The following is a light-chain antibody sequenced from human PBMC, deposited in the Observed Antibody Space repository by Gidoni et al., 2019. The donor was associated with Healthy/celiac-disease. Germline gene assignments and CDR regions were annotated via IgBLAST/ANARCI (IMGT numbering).Light chain of an antibody. CDR3: QQRSNWPLT. CDR1: QSVSSY. J-gene: IGKJ4*01. CDR2: DAS. V-gene: IGKV3-11*01. Sequence: ELVLTQPPATLSLSPGERATLSCRASQSVSSYLAWYPQKPGQAPRLLIYDASNRATGIPARFSGSGSGTDFTLTISSLGPEDFAVYYCQQRSNWPLTFGGGTKVEIK.